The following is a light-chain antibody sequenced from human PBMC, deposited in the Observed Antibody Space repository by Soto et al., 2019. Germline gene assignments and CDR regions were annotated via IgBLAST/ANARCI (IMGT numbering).Light chain of an antibody. CDR3: SSYTGDTTPV. CDR2: EVS. J-gene: IGLJ2*01. Sequence: QSALTQPASVSGSPGQSITISCTGTSNDVGGYAYVSWYQQYAGKAPKLVISEVSNRPSGVSHRFSGSRSGNTASLTISGLQAEDEADYYCSSYTGDTTPVFGGGTKLTVL. V-gene: IGLV2-14*01. CDR1: SNDVGGYAY.